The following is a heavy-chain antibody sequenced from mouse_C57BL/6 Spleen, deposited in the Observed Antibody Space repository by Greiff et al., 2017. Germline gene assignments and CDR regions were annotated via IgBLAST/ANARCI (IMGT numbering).Heavy chain of an antibody. Sequence: QVQLQQPGAALVRPGSSLKLSCKASGYTFTRYWMHWVQQRPIQGLEWIGNIDPSDSETHYTQKFKDKDTLTVDKSSSTAYMQLSSLTSEDSAVYYCARSYYYGSSGDWYFDVWGTGTTVTVSS. CDR1: GYTFTRYW. CDR3: ARSYYYGSSGDWYFDV. D-gene: IGHD1-1*01. V-gene: IGHV1-52*01. CDR2: IDPSDSET. J-gene: IGHJ1*03.